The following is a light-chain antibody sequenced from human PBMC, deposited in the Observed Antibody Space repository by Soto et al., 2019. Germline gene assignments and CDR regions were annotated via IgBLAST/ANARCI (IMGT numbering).Light chain of an antibody. CDR3: QQRSNWPPYT. V-gene: IGKV3-11*01. CDR2: DAS. CDR1: QSVSSY. J-gene: IGKJ2*01. Sequence: EIVLTQSPATLSLSPGERATLSGRASQSVSSYLVWYQQKPGQALRLLIYDASNRATGIPARFSGSGSGTDFTLTISSLEPEDFAVYYCQQRSNWPPYTFGQGTKLEIK.